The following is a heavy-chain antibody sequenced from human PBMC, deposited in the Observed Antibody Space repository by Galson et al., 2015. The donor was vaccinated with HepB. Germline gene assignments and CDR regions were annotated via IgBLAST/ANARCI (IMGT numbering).Heavy chain of an antibody. D-gene: IGHD6-19*01. J-gene: IGHJ2*01. V-gene: IGHV4-39*07. CDR2: IYYTGST. CDR1: GSSLYRSTYF. CDR3: ARELYSSGWYLYFGL. Sequence: DTLSLTCTVSGSSLYRSTYFWGWIRQHPGKGLQYIGTIYYTGSTYHSPSPKSRVMMSLDTSKKQFSLNLSSVTAADTAVYDCARELYSSGWYLYFGLWGRGTLVTVSA.